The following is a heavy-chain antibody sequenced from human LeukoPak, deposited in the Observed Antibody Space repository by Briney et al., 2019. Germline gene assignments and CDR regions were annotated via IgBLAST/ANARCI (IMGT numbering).Heavy chain of an antibody. V-gene: IGHV3-21*01. Sequence: GGSLRLSCAASGFTFSSYSMNWVRQAPGKGLEWVSYISSSSSYIYYADSVKSRFTISRDNAKNSLYLQMTSVRAEDTAVYYCASSRGDIGATGGYWGQGTLVTVSS. CDR1: GFTFSSYS. D-gene: IGHD5-12*01. J-gene: IGHJ4*02. CDR3: ASSRGDIGATGGY. CDR2: ISSSSSYI.